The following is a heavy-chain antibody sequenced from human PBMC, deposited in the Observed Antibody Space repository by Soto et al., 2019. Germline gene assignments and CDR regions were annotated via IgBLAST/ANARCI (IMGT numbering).Heavy chain of an antibody. J-gene: IGHJ4*02. CDR2: TYHSGNP. V-gene: IGHV4-30-2*01. D-gene: IGHD6-19*01. Sequence: PSETLSLTCDVSGDTIRTGGYTWAWIRQPPGKALEWIGHTYHSGNPYYNPSLKSRVIISVDRSKNQFSLKVRSVTAADTAIYYCARHGYSSAWYGSWDYWGQGTPVTVS. CDR1: GDTIRTGGYT. CDR3: ARHGYSSAWYGSWDY.